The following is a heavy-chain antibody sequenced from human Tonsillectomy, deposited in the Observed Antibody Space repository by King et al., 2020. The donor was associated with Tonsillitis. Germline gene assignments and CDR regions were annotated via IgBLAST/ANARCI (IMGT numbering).Heavy chain of an antibody. V-gene: IGHV3-33*08. CDR2: IWYDGSNK. Sequence: VQLVESGGGVVQPGRSLRLSCAASGFTFSTYAMHWVRQAPGKGLEWVAVIWYDGSNKYYTDSVKGRFTISRDNSKNTLFLQMNSLRAEDTAVYYCARDGGSGTYSHFDYWGQGTLVTVSS. D-gene: IGHD1-26*01. CDR3: ARDGGSGTYSHFDY. CDR1: GFTFSTYA. J-gene: IGHJ4*02.